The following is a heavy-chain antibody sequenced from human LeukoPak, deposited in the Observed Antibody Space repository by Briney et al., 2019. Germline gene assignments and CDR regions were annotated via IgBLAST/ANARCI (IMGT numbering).Heavy chain of an antibody. Sequence: ASVKVSCKASGYTFTSYDINWVRQATGQGLEWMGWMNPNSGNTGYAQKFQGRVTITRNTSISTAYMELNSLRSEDTAVYYCARARRASYYYDSSGYYSRGFDYWGQGTLVTVSS. D-gene: IGHD3-22*01. V-gene: IGHV1-8*03. CDR2: MNPNSGNT. CDR1: GYTFTSYD. CDR3: ARARRASYYYDSSGYYSRGFDY. J-gene: IGHJ4*02.